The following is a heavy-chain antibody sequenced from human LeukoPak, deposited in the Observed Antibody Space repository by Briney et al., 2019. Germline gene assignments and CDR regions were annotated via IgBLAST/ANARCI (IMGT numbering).Heavy chain of an antibody. D-gene: IGHD3-10*01. V-gene: IGHV4-38-2*02. CDR1: GYFISSGYY. J-gene: IGHJ4*02. CDR3: AGLGGYGSGRGENFDY. CDR2: IYHSGST. Sequence: PSETLSLTCTVSGYFISSGYYWGWIRQPPGKGLEWIGSIYHSGSTYYNPSLKSRVTISVDTSKNQFSLKLRSVTAADTAVYYCAGLGGYGSGRGENFDYWGQGTLVTVSS.